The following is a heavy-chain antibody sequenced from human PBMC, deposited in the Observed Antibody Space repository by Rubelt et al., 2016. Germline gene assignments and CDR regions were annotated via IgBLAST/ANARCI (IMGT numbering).Heavy chain of an antibody. CDR3: ASSYLGSYLDY. CDR1: GDSISSSSYY. CDR2: IYYSGST. Sequence: QVQLQESGPGLVKPSETLSLTCIVSGDSISSSSYYWGWIRQPPGKGLEWIGSIYYSGSTYYNPSLKSRVSISVETSKNQFSLGLSSVTAADTAMYYCASSYLGSYLDYWGQGTLVTVSS. D-gene: IGHD1-26*01. J-gene: IGHJ4*02. V-gene: IGHV4-39*01.